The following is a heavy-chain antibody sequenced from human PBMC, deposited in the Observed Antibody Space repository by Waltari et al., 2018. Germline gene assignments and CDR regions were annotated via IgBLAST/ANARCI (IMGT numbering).Heavy chain of an antibody. Sequence: QVQLQESGPGLVKPSQTLSLTCTVSGGSISSGSYYWSWIRQPAGKGLEWIGRIYTSGRTNYNPPLKSRVTISVDTSKNQVSLKLSSVTAADTAVYYCARDQPAQVIAVAGTFDLWGRGTLVTVSS. J-gene: IGHJ2*01. CDR1: GGSISSGSYY. CDR3: ARDQPAQVIAVAGTFDL. CDR2: IYTSGRT. D-gene: IGHD6-19*01. V-gene: IGHV4-61*02.